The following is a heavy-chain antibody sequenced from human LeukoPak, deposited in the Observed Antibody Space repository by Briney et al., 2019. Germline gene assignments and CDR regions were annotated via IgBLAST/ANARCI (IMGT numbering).Heavy chain of an antibody. J-gene: IGHJ4*02. CDR3: AKVIQDFWSGYLPFDY. D-gene: IGHD3-3*01. CDR1: GFTFSSYA. Sequence: GGTLRLSCAASGFTFSSYAMSWVRQAPGKGLEWVSAISGSGGSTYYADSVKGRFTISRDNSKNTLYLQMNSLRAEGTAVYYCAKVIQDFWSGYLPFDYWGQGTLVTVSS. CDR2: ISGSGGST. V-gene: IGHV3-23*01.